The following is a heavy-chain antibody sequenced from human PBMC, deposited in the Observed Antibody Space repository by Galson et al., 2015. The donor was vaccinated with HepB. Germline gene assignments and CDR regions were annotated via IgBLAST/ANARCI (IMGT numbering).Heavy chain of an antibody. CDR3: AKDSLLDYFGSGTLWAFDI. V-gene: IGHV3-23*01. Sequence: LSCAASTFIFSTYSMNWVRQAPGKGLEWVSSISVSGTTTHYADSAQGRFTISRDNSKNTLFLQINSLRAEDTAVYYCAKDSLLDYFGSGTLWAFDIWGHGTMVTVSS. CDR2: ISVSGTTT. CDR1: TFIFSTYS. J-gene: IGHJ3*02. D-gene: IGHD3-10*01.